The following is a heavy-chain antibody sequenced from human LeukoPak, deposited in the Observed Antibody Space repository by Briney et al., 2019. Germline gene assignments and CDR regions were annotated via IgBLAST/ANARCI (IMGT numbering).Heavy chain of an antibody. J-gene: IGHJ4*02. Sequence: ASVKVSCKASAYTFTTYDINWVRQATGQGLEWMGWMNPNSGNTGYAQKFQGRVTITRNTSISTAYMELSSLRSEDTAVYYCARFSSIAAAFDYWGQGTLVTVSS. CDR1: AYTFTTYD. D-gene: IGHD6-6*01. V-gene: IGHV1-8*03. CDR2: MNPNSGNT. CDR3: ARFSSIAAAFDY.